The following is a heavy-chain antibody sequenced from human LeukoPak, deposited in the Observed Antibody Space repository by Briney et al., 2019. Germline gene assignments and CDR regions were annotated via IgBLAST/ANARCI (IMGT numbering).Heavy chain of an antibody. V-gene: IGHV3-30-3*01. CDR2: ISHDGGNK. CDR3: AKDLGTMVRGTADY. Sequence: GGSLRLSCTASGFTFSSYTMHWVRQAPDKGLEWVAVISHDGGNKYYADSVKGRFTISRDNSKNTLYLQMNGLRAEETAMYYCAKDLGTMVRGTADYWGQGTLVTVSS. D-gene: IGHD3-10*01. CDR1: GFTFSSYT. J-gene: IGHJ4*02.